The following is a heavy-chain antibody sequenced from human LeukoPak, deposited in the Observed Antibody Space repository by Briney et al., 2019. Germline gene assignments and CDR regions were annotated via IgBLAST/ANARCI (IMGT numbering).Heavy chain of an antibody. CDR1: GFTFSSYA. J-gene: IGHJ6*03. CDR3: ARGGIAARPYYYMDV. CDR2: ISYDGSNK. Sequence: QPGGSLRLSCAASGFTFSSYAMHWVRQAPGKGLEWVAVISYDGSNKYYADSVKGRFTISRDNSKNTLYLQMNSLRAEDTAVYYCARGGIAARPYYYMDVWGKGTTVTVSS. D-gene: IGHD6-6*01. V-gene: IGHV3-30-3*01.